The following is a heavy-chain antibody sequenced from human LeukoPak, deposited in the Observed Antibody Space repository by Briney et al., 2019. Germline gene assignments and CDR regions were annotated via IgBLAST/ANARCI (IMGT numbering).Heavy chain of an antibody. Sequence: GGSLRLSCAASGFTFSDYDMTWVRQAPGKGLEWVSSISGGGGTASYAVSVRGRFTVSRDNSKNTLYLQLNSLRVEDTAVYYCARDSYGMDVWGQGTTVTVSS. CDR3: ARDSYGMDV. J-gene: IGHJ6*02. CDR2: ISGGGGTA. V-gene: IGHV3-23*01. CDR1: GFTFSDYD.